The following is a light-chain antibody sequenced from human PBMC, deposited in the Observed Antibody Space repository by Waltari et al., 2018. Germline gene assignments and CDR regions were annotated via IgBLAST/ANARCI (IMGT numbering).Light chain of an antibody. J-gene: IGKJ1*01. CDR2: DTS. CDR3: QQFNEYPWT. CDR1: QATKSA. V-gene: IGKV1D-13*01. Sequence: AIQLTQSPSFLSASVGDRFTITCRTSQATKSALAWYQQQAGKPPKLLIYDTSTLESGVPSRFSGGGTGAELTLTISSLQPEDVGTYYCQQFNEYPWTFGQGTKVEIK.